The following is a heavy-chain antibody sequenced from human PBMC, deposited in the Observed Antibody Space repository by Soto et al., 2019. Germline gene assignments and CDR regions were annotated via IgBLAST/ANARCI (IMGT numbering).Heavy chain of an antibody. CDR2: MSHSGGT. D-gene: IGHD1-1*01. CDR1: GGFVSSGSYY. CDR3: ARVERGTITTVVDAFDI. J-gene: IGHJ3*02. V-gene: IGHV4-61*01. Sequence: PSETLSLTRAVYGGFVSSGSYYWSWIRQAPGKGLEWIGEMSHSGGTHFNPSLKSRVTISVDTSKNQFSLNIYSVTAADTALYYCARVERGTITTVVDAFDIWGPGTMVTV.